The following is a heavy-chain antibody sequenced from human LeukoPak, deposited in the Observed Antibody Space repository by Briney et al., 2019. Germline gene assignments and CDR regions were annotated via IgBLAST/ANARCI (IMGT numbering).Heavy chain of an antibody. CDR1: GFTFSSYA. D-gene: IGHD6-13*01. V-gene: IGHV4-4*07. CDR3: ARVTRSSSWFLDAFDI. J-gene: IGHJ3*02. Sequence: AGGSLRLSCAASGFTFSSYAMSWIRQPAGKGLEWIGRIYTSGSTNYNPSLKSRVTMSVDTSKNQFSLKLSSVTAADTAVYYCARVTRSSSWFLDAFDIWGQGTMVTVSS. CDR2: IYTSGST.